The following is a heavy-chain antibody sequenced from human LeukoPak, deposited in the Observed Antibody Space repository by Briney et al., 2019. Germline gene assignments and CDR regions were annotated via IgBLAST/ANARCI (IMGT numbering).Heavy chain of an antibody. V-gene: IGHV3-20*04. CDR2: INSTGTST. J-gene: IGHJ3*02. CDR3: AIVGGGAFDS. CDR1: GFTFDDYG. D-gene: IGHD3-10*01. Sequence: GGSLRLSCAASGFTFDDYGMSWVRQAPGKGLEWVSGINSTGTSTGHADSVKGRFTLSRDNAKNSLYLQINSLRAEDTALYYCAIVGGGAFDSWVQGTMVTVSS.